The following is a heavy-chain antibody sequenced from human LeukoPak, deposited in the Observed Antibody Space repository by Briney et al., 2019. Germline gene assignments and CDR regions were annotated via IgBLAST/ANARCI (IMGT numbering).Heavy chain of an antibody. V-gene: IGHV4-59*12. Sequence: SETLSLTCTVSGGSISSYYWSWIRQPPGKGLEWIGYIYYSGSTNYNPSLKSRVTITVDTSKNQFSLKLSSVTAADTAVYYCARDRYYYGSGSYYTASVWFDPWGQGTLVTVSS. CDR1: GGSISSYY. CDR2: IYYSGST. J-gene: IGHJ5*02. D-gene: IGHD3-10*01. CDR3: ARDRYYYGSGSYYTASVWFDP.